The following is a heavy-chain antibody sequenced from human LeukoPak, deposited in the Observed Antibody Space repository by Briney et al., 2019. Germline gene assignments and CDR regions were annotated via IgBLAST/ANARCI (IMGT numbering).Heavy chain of an antibody. Sequence: ASVNVPCKVSGYTLTELSMHWVRQAPGKGLEWMGGFDPEDGETIYAQKFQGRVTMTEDTSTDTAYMELSSLRSEDTAVYYCATVISDTAILGYYFDYWGQGTLVTVSS. D-gene: IGHD5-18*01. CDR2: FDPEDGET. CDR1: GYTLTELS. CDR3: ATVISDTAILGYYFDY. V-gene: IGHV1-24*01. J-gene: IGHJ4*02.